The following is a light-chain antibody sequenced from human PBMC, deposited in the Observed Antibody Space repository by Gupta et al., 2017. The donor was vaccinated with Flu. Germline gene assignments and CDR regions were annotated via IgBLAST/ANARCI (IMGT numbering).Light chain of an antibody. CDR1: ALPQQY. CDR3: QSADSSATQWV. Sequence: SYELTQPPSVSVFPGQTARLPCSGDALPQQYVYWYQQKPGQVPVLVMYKDRERPSGISERFSGAASGTTVTLISAVQAEDEADYYCQSADSSATQWVFGGGTKLTVL. CDR2: KDR. J-gene: IGLJ3*02. V-gene: IGLV3-25*03.